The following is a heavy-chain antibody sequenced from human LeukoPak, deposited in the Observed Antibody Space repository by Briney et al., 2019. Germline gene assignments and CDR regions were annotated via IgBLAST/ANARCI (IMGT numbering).Heavy chain of an antibody. CDR1: GNYW. Sequence: GGSLRLSCAASGNYWMHWVHQAPGKGLVWVSHINGDGSWTTYADSVKGRFTISKDNAKNTVYLQMNNLRAEDTAVYYCVSFYETYWGRGTLVTVSS. J-gene: IGHJ4*02. CDR3: VSFYETY. D-gene: IGHD2-2*01. CDR2: INGDGSWT. V-gene: IGHV3-74*01.